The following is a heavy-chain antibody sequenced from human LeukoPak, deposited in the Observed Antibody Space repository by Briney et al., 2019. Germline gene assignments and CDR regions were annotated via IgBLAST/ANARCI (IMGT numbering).Heavy chain of an antibody. CDR2: ISESGGST. D-gene: IGHD4-17*01. Sequence: GGSLRLSCEASGFTFTSYAMSWVRQAPGKGPEWVSGISESGGSTYYVDSVKGRFIISRDNSKNTVYLQVNSLRAEDTAIYYCAKGGVRPVTTGDYWGQGTLVTVSS. CDR3: AKGGVRPVTTGDY. V-gene: IGHV3-23*01. CDR1: GFTFTSYA. J-gene: IGHJ4*02.